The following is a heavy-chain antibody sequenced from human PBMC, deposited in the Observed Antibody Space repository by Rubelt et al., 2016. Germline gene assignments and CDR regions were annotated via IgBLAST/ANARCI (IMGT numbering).Heavy chain of an antibody. Sequence: GGSLRLSCAASGFTFNSHGMHWVRQAPGKGLEGVATLNPEGLKNYVGSVRGRFNIARAKTKNSVNLQMSGLGAEDTAVYYCARIGYSSNCFDYWGQGALVTVSS. J-gene: IGHJ4*02. V-gene: IGHV3-7*03. CDR3: ARIGYSSNCFDY. D-gene: IGHD2-2*01. CDR1: GFTFNSHG. CDR2: LNPEGLK.